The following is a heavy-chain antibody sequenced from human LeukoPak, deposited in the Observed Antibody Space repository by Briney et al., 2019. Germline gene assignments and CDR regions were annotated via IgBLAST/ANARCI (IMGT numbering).Heavy chain of an antibody. D-gene: IGHD5-18*01. CDR2: IIPILGIA. V-gene: IGHV1-69*04. CDR1: GGTFSSYA. CDR3: ASAPSGYSYGAGYDH. Sequence: SVKISCKASGGTFSSYAISWVRQAPGQGLEWMGRIIPILGIANYAQKFQGRVTITADKSTSTAYMELSSLRSEDTAVYYCASAPSGYSYGAGYDHWGQETVLTVSS. J-gene: IGHJ4*02.